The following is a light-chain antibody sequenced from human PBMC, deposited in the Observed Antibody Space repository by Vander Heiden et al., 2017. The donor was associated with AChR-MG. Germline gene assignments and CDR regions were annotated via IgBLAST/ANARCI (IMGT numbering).Light chain of an antibody. CDR3: QQNDSWLTCT. CDR1: QSVSSN. CDR2: GAS. Sequence: EIVMLQSPVSLSVSPGERATLTCRASQSVSSNLAWYQQKPGQAPRLLIYGASTRATGIPARFSGSGSGTDFTLTISSLQSEDFAVYYCQQNDSWLTCTFGQGTKVEIK. V-gene: IGKV3-15*01. J-gene: IGKJ1*01.